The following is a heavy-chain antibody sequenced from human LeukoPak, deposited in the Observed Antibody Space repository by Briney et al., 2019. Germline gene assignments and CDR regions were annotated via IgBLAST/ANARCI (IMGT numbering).Heavy chain of an antibody. Sequence: GESLKISCKGSGYSFTSYWIGWVRQMPGKGLEWMGITYPGDSDTRYSPSFQGQVTISADKSISTAYLQWSSLKASDTAMYYCARYQLLPRNWFDPWGQGTLVTVSS. CDR3: ARYQLLPRNWFDP. D-gene: IGHD2-2*01. V-gene: IGHV5-51*01. CDR2: TYPGDSDT. CDR1: GYSFTSYW. J-gene: IGHJ5*02.